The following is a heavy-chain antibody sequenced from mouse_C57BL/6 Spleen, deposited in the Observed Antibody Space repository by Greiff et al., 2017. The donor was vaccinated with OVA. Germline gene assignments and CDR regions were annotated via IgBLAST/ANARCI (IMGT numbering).Heavy chain of an antibody. Sequence: EVQLVESGPELVKPGASVKMSCKASGYTFTVYNMHWVKQSHGKSLEWIGYINPSNGGTSYNQKFKGKATLTVNKSSSTAYMELRSLTSEDSAVYYCARSGWLLLFAYWGQGTLVTVSA. CDR2: INPSNGGT. CDR3: ARSGWLLLFAY. V-gene: IGHV1-22*01. CDR1: GYTFTVYN. J-gene: IGHJ3*01. D-gene: IGHD2-3*01.